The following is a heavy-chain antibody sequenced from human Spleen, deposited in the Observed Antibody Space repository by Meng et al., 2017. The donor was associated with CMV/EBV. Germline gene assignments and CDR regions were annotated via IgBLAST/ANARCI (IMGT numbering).Heavy chain of an antibody. CDR3: ASEAPRLYDFWSSTSNYGMDV. V-gene: IGHV1-46*01. CDR2: INPSGGST. Sequence: ASVKVSCKASGYTFTSYGISWVRQAPGQGLEWMGIINPSGGSTSYAQKFQGRVTMTRDTSTSTVYMELSSLRSEDTAVYYCASEAPRLYDFWSSTSNYGMDVWGQGTTVTVSS. CDR1: GYTFTSYG. D-gene: IGHD3-3*01. J-gene: IGHJ6*02.